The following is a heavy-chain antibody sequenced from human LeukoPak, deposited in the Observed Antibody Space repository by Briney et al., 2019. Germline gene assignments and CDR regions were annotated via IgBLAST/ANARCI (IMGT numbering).Heavy chain of an antibody. Sequence: GASVKVSCKASGYTFTSYAITWVRHAPGQGLEWMGWISAYNGNTNYAQNLQGRVTMTIDTSTTTAYMELRSLRSDDPAVYCCARVGNAGSWPWEWFDPGGQGTLVTVSS. CDR3: ARVGNAGSWPWEWFDP. CDR2: ISAYNGNT. V-gene: IGHV1-18*01. J-gene: IGHJ5*02. CDR1: GYTFTSYA. D-gene: IGHD6-13*01.